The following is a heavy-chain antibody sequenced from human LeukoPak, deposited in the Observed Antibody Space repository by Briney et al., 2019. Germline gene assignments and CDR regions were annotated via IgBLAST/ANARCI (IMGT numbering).Heavy chain of an antibody. CDR3: ARDSPSTYESPMDV. D-gene: IGHD2-8*01. Sequence: SETLSLTCAVSGGSINSCGYSWSWIRQPPGKGLELIGYIYHSGSTYYNPSLKSRVTISVDRSKNQFSLKLSSVTAADTAVYYCARDSPSTYESPMDVWGQGTTVTVSS. CDR1: GGSINSCGYS. V-gene: IGHV4-30-2*01. CDR2: IYHSGST. J-gene: IGHJ6*02.